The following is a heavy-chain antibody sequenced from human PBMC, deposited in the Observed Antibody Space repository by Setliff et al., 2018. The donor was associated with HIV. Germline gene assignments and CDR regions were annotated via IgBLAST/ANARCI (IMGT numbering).Heavy chain of an antibody. CDR3: AGSASSSWYKYFDF. V-gene: IGHV3-21*01. CDR1: GFTFSTYT. J-gene: IGHJ4*02. Sequence: GGSLRLSCAASGFTFSTYTMNWVRQAPGKGLEWVSSISSGITYIYYADSVKGRFTISRDDAKNSLFLQMNSLRAEDTAVYYCAGSASSSWYKYFDFWGQGTLVTVSS. D-gene: IGHD6-13*01. CDR2: ISSGITYI.